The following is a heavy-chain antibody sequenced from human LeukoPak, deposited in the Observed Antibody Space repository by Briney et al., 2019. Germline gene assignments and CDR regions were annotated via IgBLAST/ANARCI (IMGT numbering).Heavy chain of an antibody. Sequence: GGSLRLSCAASGFTFSSNSMNWVRQAPGKGLEWVSYISSSSGTIYYADSVKGRFTISRDNAKNSLYLQMNSLRAEDTAVYYCPLELGEGFDYWGQGTLVTVSS. J-gene: IGHJ4*02. CDR3: PLELGEGFDY. CDR2: ISSSSGTI. D-gene: IGHD1-7*01. V-gene: IGHV3-48*01. CDR1: GFTFSSNS.